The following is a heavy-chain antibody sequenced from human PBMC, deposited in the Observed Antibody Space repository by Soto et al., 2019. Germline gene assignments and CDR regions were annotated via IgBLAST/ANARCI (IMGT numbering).Heavy chain of an antibody. J-gene: IGHJ4*02. Sequence: GASVKVCCEASGYTFTSYAMHWVRQAPGQRLEWMGWINAGNGNTKYSQKFQGRVTITRDTSASTAYMELSSLRSEDTAVYYCARDLIVLMVYVISPTYYFDYWGQGTLVTVSS. CDR2: INAGNGNT. CDR1: GYTFTSYA. CDR3: ARDLIVLMVYVISPTYYFDY. V-gene: IGHV1-3*01. D-gene: IGHD2-8*01.